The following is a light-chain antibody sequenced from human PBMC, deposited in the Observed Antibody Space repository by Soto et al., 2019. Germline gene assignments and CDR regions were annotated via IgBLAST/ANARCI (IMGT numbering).Light chain of an antibody. V-gene: IGLV2-14*01. CDR1: SSDVGAYNY. J-gene: IGLJ3*02. CDR2: DVS. Sequence: QSVLTQPASVSGSPGQSITISCTGTSSDVGAYNYVSWYRQDAGKAPKLMIYDVSNRPSGVSDRFSGSKSGNTASLTISGLQADDEADYYCCAYTTSSTVLFGGGTKVTGL. CDR3: CAYTTSSTVL.